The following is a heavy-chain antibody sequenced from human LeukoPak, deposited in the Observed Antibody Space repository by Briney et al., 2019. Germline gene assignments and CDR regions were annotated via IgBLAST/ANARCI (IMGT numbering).Heavy chain of an antibody. CDR1: GGTFSSYA. Sequence: ASVKVSCKASGGTFSSYAISWVRQAPGQGLEWMGGIVPIFGTANYAQKFQGRVTITADKSTSTAYMELSSLRSEDTAVYYCARDSFGTVNFDYWGQGTLVTVSS. CDR3: ARDSFGTVNFDY. J-gene: IGHJ4*02. D-gene: IGHD4-17*01. CDR2: IVPIFGTA. V-gene: IGHV1-69*06.